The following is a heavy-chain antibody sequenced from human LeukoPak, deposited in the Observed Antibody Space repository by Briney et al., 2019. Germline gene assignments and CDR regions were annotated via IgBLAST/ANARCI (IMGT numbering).Heavy chain of an antibody. CDR3: ARDWGVEGRPGYMDV. V-gene: IGHV4-4*07. CDR2: IDTSGTT. J-gene: IGHJ6*03. D-gene: IGHD6-6*01. Sequence: SETLSLTCTVSGGSISNYHWSWIRQTAGKGMEWIGRIDTSGTTYYNPSLKSRVTMSVDTSKNQFSLKLSSVTAADTAVYYCARDWGVEGRPGYMDVWGKGTTVTVSS. CDR1: GGSISNYH.